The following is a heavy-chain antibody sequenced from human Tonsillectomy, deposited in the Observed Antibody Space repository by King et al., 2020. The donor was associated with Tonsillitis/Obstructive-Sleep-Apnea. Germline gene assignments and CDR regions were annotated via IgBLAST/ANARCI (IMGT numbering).Heavy chain of an antibody. CDR2: ISSSGGST. V-gene: IGHV3-23*04. CDR1: GFTFSTYA. CDR3: AKRISSASTIDC. J-gene: IGHJ4*02. D-gene: IGHD2-2*01. Sequence: VQLVESGGGLVQPGGSLRLSCAAFGFTFSTYAMSWVRQAPGWVLEWGSGISSSGGSTDFADSVKGRFTISRDNSNNTLYLQMNSLRAEDTAVYYCAKRISSASTIDCWGQGTLVTVSS.